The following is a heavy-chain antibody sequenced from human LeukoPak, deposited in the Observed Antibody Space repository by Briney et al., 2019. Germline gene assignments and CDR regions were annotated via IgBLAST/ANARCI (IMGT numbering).Heavy chain of an antibody. CDR1: GGSISSYY. J-gene: IGHJ4*02. V-gene: IGHV4-59*01. D-gene: IGHD2-15*01. CDR3: ARHPFATPFDH. CDR2: IYYSGST. Sequence: NPSETLSLTCTVSGGSISSYYWSWIRQPPGKGLEWIGYIYYSGSTNYNPSLKSRVTISVDTSKNQFSLKLSSVTAADTAVYYCARHPFATPFDHWGRGTLLTVSS.